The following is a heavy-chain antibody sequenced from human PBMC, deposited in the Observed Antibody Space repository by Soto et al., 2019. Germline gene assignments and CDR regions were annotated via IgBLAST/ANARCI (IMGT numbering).Heavy chain of an antibody. Sequence: ASVKVSRKASGYSFSTHSIHWARQAPGQGLEWMGWINGGNGNTKYSQKFRDRVTITRDASASTGYMELSSLRSEDTAVYYCARGKGMEENYYYYGMDVCGQGTLVTVSS. D-gene: IGHD1-1*01. CDR3: ARGKGMEENYYYYGMDV. V-gene: IGHV1-3*01. CDR2: INGGNGNT. CDR1: GYSFSTHS. J-gene: IGHJ6*02.